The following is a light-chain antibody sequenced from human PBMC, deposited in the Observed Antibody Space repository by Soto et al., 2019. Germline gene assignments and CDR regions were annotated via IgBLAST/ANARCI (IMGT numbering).Light chain of an antibody. CDR1: QSVSSSY. Sequence: EIVLTQSPGPLSLSPGERATLSCRASQSVSSSYLAWYQQKPGQAPRLLIYGASSRATGIPDRFSGSGSGTDLTLTISRLEPEDFAVYYCQQFGSSPLFTFGPGTKVDVK. CDR2: GAS. V-gene: IGKV3-20*01. J-gene: IGKJ3*01. CDR3: QQFGSSPLFT.